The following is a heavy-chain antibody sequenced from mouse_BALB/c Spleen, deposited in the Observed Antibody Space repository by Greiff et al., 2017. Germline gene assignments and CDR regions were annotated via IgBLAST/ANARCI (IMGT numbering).Heavy chain of an antibody. J-gene: IGHJ4*01. CDR1: GYSFTSYW. D-gene: IGHD1-2*01. V-gene: IGHV1-5*01. CDR2: IYPGNSDT. CDR3: TRSQTTATGYYYAMDY. Sequence: EVQLQQSGTVLARPGASVKMSCKASGYSFTSYWMHWVKQRPGQGLEWIGAIYPGNSDTSYNQKFKGKAKLTAVTSASTAYMELSSLTNEDSAVYYCTRSQTTATGYYYAMDYWGQGTSVTVSS.